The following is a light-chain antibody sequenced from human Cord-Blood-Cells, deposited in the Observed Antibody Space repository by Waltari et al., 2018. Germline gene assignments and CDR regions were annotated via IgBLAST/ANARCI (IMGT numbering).Light chain of an antibody. Sequence: QSALTQPPPASGSPGQSVTISCTGTSRDVAGYNYVSWYQQHPGKAPKLMIYEVSKRPSGVPDRFSGSKSGNTASLTVSGLQAEDEADYYCSSYAGSNNVFGTGTKVTVL. J-gene: IGLJ1*01. CDR3: SSYAGSNNV. V-gene: IGLV2-8*01. CDR1: SRDVAGYNY. CDR2: EVS.